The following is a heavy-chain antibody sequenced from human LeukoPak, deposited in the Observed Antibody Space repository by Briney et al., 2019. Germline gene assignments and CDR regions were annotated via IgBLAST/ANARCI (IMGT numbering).Heavy chain of an antibody. V-gene: IGHV3-23*01. CDR3: AKGRLVPAALLDY. J-gene: IGHJ4*02. Sequence: GESLRLSCAASGFTFSSYPMNWVRQAPGKGLEWVSGIGGSGDTTYNADSVKGRFTISRDSSKNTLYLQMSSLRVEDTAVYYCAKGRLVPAALLDYWGQGTLVTVSS. CDR1: GFTFSSYP. D-gene: IGHD2-2*01. CDR2: IGGSGDTT.